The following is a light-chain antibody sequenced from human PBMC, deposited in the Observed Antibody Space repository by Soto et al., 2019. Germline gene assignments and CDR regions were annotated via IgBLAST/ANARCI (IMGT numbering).Light chain of an antibody. CDR2: GAS. V-gene: IGKV3-15*01. CDR3: QQYNNWPPDRT. J-gene: IGKJ1*01. Sequence: EIVMTQSPATLSVSPGERATLSCRASQSVGSNLAWYQQKPGQATRLLIYGASTRATGIPARFSGSGSGTEFYPTRSSLQSEDFAIYLCQQYNNWPPDRTFGQGTKVEIK. CDR1: QSVGSN.